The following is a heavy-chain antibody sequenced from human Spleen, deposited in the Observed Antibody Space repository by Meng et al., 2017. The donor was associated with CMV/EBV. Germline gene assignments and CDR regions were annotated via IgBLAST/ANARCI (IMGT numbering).Heavy chain of an antibody. CDR1: FTGYE. Sequence: FTGYESSWGRRAAGRGLAWMGWVSAYKGNTNYAQKLQGGVTMTTDTSTSTAYMELRSLRSDDTAVYYCARETLGYCSSTSCRQFDYWGQGTLVTVSS. CDR3: ARETLGYCSSTSCRQFDY. J-gene: IGHJ4*02. V-gene: IGHV1-18*01. CDR2: VSAYKGNT. D-gene: IGHD2-2*01.